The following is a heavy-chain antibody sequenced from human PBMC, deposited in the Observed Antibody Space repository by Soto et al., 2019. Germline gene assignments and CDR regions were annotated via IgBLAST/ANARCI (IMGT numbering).Heavy chain of an antibody. Sequence: EVQLLESGGGFVQPGESLRLSCAASGFTFSLSAMSWVRQAPGRGLDWVSSLSGGGSTTDYADSVKGRFTISRDNSKNTVHLQMNSLRAEDTAVYYCAKGPEYDILTGCDYCDQGALVTASS. D-gene: IGHD3-9*01. CDR1: GFTFSLSA. CDR2: LSGGGSTT. V-gene: IGHV3-23*01. CDR3: AKGPEYDILTGCDY. J-gene: IGHJ4*02.